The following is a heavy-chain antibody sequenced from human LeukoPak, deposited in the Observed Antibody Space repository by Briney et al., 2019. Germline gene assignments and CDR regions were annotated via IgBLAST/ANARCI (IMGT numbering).Heavy chain of an antibody. D-gene: IGHD6-6*01. CDR1: GFTFTTYS. CDR2: ISSSSGTI. CDR3: AREYASSSGRAFDI. Sequence: GGSLRFYYAASGFTFTTYSRNWVRQAPGKGLEWISYISSSSGTIYYADSVKGRFTISRDNAKNSLYLQMNSLRADDTAFYYCAREYASSSGRAFDIWGQGTLVTVSS. J-gene: IGHJ3*02. V-gene: IGHV3-48*04.